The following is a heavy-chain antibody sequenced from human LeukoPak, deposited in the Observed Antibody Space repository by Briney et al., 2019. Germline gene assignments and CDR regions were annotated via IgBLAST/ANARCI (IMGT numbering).Heavy chain of an antibody. J-gene: IGHJ2*01. Sequence: SETLSLTCTVSGGSVSSGSYYWSWIRQPPGKGLEWIGYIYYSGSSNYNPSLKSRVTISVDTSKNQFSLKLTSVTAADTAVYYCARGILYSSSPGTPFDLWGRGTLVTVSS. CDR2: IYYSGSS. CDR3: ARGILYSSSPGTPFDL. CDR1: GGSVSSGSYY. V-gene: IGHV4-61*01. D-gene: IGHD6-13*01.